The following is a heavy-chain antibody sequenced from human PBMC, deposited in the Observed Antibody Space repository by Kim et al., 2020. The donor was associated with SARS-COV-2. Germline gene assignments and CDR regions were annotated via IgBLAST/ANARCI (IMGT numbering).Heavy chain of an antibody. CDR2: INHSGST. D-gene: IGHD6-19*01. CDR3: ARGRSGWYSRFDY. V-gene: IGHV4-34*01. CDR1: GGSFSGYY. J-gene: IGHJ4*02. Sequence: SETLSLTCAVYGGSFSGYYWSWIRQPPGKGLEWIGEINHSGSTNYNPSLKSRVTISVDTSKNQFSLKLSSVTAADTAVYYCARGRSGWYSRFDYWGQGTL.